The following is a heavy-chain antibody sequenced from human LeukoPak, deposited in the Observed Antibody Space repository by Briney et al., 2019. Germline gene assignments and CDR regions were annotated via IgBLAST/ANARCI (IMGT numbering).Heavy chain of an antibody. CDR2: IYYSGST. J-gene: IGHJ5*02. D-gene: IGHD5-24*01. CDR1: GGSISSSSYY. Sequence: PSETLSLTCTVSGGSISSSSYYWGWIRQPPGKGLEWIGSIYYSGSTNHNPSLKSRVTISVDTSKNQFSLKLSSVTAADTAVYYCARDPIRDGYNEEREIGWFDPWGQGTLVTVSS. V-gene: IGHV4-39*07. CDR3: ARDPIRDGYNEEREIGWFDP.